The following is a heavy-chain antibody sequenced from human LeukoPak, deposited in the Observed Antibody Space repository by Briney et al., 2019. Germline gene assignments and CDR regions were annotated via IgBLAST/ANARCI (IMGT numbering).Heavy chain of an antibody. Sequence: SSETLSLTCTVSGGSINNYYWSWIRQPAGKGLEWIGRIYTRGSTNYNPSLKSRVTMSVDTSKNQFSLKLSSVTTADTAVYYCARGRYCSADICSGGDAFDIWGQGTMVSVSS. J-gene: IGHJ3*02. D-gene: IGHD2-15*01. V-gene: IGHV4-4*07. CDR2: IYTRGST. CDR1: GGSINNYY. CDR3: ARGRYCSADICSGGDAFDI.